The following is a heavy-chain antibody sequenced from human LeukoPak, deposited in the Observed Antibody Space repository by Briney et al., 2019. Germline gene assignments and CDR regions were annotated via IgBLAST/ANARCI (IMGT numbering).Heavy chain of an antibody. CDR1: GGSFSCYS. D-gene: IGHD3-22*01. CDR3: AGGPQYFDSTGYPQDILTN. J-gene: IGHJ4*02. Sequence: SETLSLTCDVSGGSFSCYSWSWIRQPPGGGLEWIGQVHRSGSVNYNPSLRSRVTMSLDTSKSHFSLTLTSVTAADTAVYYCAGGPQYFDSTGYPQDILTNWGQGTLVAVSP. CDR2: VHRSGSV. V-gene: IGHV4-34*01.